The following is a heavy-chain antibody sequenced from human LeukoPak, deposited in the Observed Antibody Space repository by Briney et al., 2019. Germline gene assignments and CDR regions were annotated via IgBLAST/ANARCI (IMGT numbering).Heavy chain of an antibody. V-gene: IGHV3-7*01. CDR2: IKQDGSEK. Sequence: HPGGSLRLSCAASGFTFSSYWMSWVRQAPGKGLEWVANIKQDGSEKYYVDSVKGRFTISRDNAKNSLYLQMNSLRAEDTAVYYCARGTRNYYDSSYYFDYWGQGTLVTVSS. CDR3: ARGTRNYYDSSYYFDY. J-gene: IGHJ4*02. D-gene: IGHD3-22*01. CDR1: GFTFSSYW.